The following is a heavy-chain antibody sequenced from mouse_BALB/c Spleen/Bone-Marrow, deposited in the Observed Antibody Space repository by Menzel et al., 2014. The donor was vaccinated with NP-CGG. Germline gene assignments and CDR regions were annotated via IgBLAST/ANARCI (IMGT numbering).Heavy chain of an antibody. CDR2: IGSSGST. CDR1: GFSLSSYA. Sequence: EESGGRLVTPGTPLTLTCTVSGFSLSSYAMTWVRQAPGKGLEWLGIIGSSGSTYYASWAKGRFTISKTSTTVDLKITSPTTEDTAAYFCVRELAGARLDLWGQGTLVTVSS. D-gene: IGHD3-1*01. J-gene: IGHJ1*01. V-gene: IGHV5-6-5*01. CDR3: VRELAGARLDL.